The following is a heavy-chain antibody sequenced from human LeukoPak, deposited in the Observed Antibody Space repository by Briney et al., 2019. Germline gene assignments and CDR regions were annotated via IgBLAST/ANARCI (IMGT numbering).Heavy chain of an antibody. CDR3: ARGAPDYYYYYMDV. Sequence: ASVKVSCRASGYTFTSYGISWVRQAPGQGLEWMGWISAYNGNTNYAQKLQGRVTMTTDTSTSTAYMELRSLRSDDTAVYYCARGAPDYYYYYMDVWGKGTTVTVSS. CDR2: ISAYNGNT. V-gene: IGHV1-18*01. CDR1: GYTFTSYG. J-gene: IGHJ6*03.